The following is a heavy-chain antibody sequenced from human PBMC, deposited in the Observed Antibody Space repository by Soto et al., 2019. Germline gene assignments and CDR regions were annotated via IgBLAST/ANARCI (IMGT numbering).Heavy chain of an antibody. V-gene: IGHV3-23*01. CDR2: ISVSGGGT. CDR3: AKSGGASPYYFDY. Sequence: EVQVLESGGGLVQPGGSLRLSCAASAFTFNTYAMGWVRQAPGKGLEWVSAISVSGGGTYYADSVKGRFTISRDTSKNTLYLQMNSLRADDRAVYYCAKSGGASPYYFDYWGRGTLVTVSS. J-gene: IGHJ4*02. D-gene: IGHD1-26*01. CDR1: AFTFNTYA.